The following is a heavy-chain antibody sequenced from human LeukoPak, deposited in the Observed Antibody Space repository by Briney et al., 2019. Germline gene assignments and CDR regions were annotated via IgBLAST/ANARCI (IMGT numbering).Heavy chain of an antibody. D-gene: IGHD5-18*01. CDR2: ISGSGGST. Sequence: GGSLRLSCAASGFTFSSYAMSWVRQAPGKGLEWVSAISGSGGSTYYADSVKGRFTISRDNAKNSLYLQMNSLRAEDTAVYYCARVSDTAMVTGFDYWGQGTLVTVSS. J-gene: IGHJ4*02. V-gene: IGHV3-23*01. CDR3: ARVSDTAMVTGFDY. CDR1: GFTFSSYA.